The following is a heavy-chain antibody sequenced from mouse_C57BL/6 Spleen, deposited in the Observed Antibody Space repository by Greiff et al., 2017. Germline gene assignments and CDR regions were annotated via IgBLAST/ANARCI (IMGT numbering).Heavy chain of an antibody. D-gene: IGHD2-4*01. J-gene: IGHJ3*01. CDR2: IYPGSGNT. CDR1: GYTFTDYY. V-gene: IGHV1-76*01. CDR3: ARNYDLLGWFAY. Sequence: VQLVESGAELVRPGASVKLSCKASGYTFTDYYINWVKQRPGQGLEWIARIYPGSGNTYYNEKFKGKATLTAEKSSSTAYMQLSSLTSEDSAVYFCARNYDLLGWFAYWGQGTLVTVSA.